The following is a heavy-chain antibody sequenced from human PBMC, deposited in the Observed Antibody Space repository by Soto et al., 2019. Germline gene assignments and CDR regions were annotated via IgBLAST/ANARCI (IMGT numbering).Heavy chain of an antibody. Sequence: PGGSLRLSCAASGFTFSSYAMHWVRQAPGKGLEWVAVISYDGSNKYYADSVKGRFTISGENAKNSLYLQMNSLRAGDTAVYYCARGGVGYYDSSGYRNWFDPWGQGTLVTVSS. D-gene: IGHD3-22*01. V-gene: IGHV3-30*14. CDR2: ISYDGSNK. CDR3: ARGGVGYYDSSGYRNWFDP. J-gene: IGHJ5*02. CDR1: GFTFSSYA.